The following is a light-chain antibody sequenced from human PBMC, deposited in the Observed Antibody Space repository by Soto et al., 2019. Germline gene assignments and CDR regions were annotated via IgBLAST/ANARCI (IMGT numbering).Light chain of an antibody. CDR2: AAS. J-gene: IGKJ3*01. CDR3: HKYNSAPPFT. CDR1: QGISNY. V-gene: IGKV1-27*01. Sequence: DIQMTQSPSSLSASVGDRVTITCRASQGISNYLAWYQQKPGKVPKLLIYAASTLQSGVPSRFSGSGSGTDFTPTISSLQPEDVATYYCHKYNSAPPFTFGPGTKVDIK.